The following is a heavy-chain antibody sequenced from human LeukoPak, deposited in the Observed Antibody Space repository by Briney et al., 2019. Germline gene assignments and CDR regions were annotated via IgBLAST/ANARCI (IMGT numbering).Heavy chain of an antibody. Sequence: GGSLRLSCVATGLSFGGYGMHWVRQAPGKGLEWIAYIRYDGTDQNYADSVKGRFTISRDNSKNTLYLQMNSLRAEDTAVYYCARRAGAYSHPYDYWGQGTLVTVSS. CDR3: ARRAGAYSHPYDY. V-gene: IGHV3-33*01. D-gene: IGHD4/OR15-4a*01. J-gene: IGHJ4*02. CDR1: GLSFGGYG. CDR2: IRYDGTDQ.